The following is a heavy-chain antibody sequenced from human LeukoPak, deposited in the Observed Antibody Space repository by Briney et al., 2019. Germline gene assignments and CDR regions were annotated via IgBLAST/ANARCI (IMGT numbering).Heavy chain of an antibody. CDR2: ISYDGSNK. Sequence: GRSLRLSCAASGFTFSSYGMHWVRQAPGKGLEWVAVISYDGSNKYYADSVKGRFTISRDNSKNTPYLQMNSLRAEDTAVYYCAKGDCCSGGSCYRNAFDIWGQGTMVTVSS. D-gene: IGHD2-15*01. V-gene: IGHV3-30*18. CDR1: GFTFSSYG. J-gene: IGHJ3*02. CDR3: AKGDCCSGGSCYRNAFDI.